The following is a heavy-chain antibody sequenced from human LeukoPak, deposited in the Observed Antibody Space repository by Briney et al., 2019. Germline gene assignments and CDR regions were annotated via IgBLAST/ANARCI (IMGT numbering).Heavy chain of an antibody. J-gene: IGHJ4*02. CDR3: ARGEVAAAGTFDY. CDR1: GYTFTGYY. V-gene: IGHV1-2*02. Sequence: ASVKVSCKASGYTFTGYYMHWVRQAPGQGLEWMGWINPNSGGTNYAQKFQGRVTMTRDTSISTDYMELSSLRSEDTTVYYCARGEVAAAGTFDYWGQGTLVTVSS. CDR2: INPNSGGT. D-gene: IGHD6-13*01.